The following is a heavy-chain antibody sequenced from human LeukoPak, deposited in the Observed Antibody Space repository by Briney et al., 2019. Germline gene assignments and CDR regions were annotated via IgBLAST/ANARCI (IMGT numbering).Heavy chain of an antibody. CDR1: GGSISSSSNY. J-gene: IGHJ4*02. CDR3: ARNYYYGSGSHAYYFDY. CDR2: ICYSGST. Sequence: PSETLSLTCTVSGGSISSSSNYWGWIRQPPGKGLEWIGCICYSGSTYYNPSLKSRVTISVDTSKNQFSLKLSSVTAADTAVYYCARNYYYGSGSHAYYFDYWGQGTLVTVSS. D-gene: IGHD3-10*01. V-gene: IGHV4-39*01.